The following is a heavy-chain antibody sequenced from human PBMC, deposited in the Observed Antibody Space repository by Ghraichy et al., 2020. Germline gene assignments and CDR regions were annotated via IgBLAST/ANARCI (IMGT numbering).Heavy chain of an antibody. CDR1: GDSVSNDNVA. Sequence: LTCAISGDSVSNDNVAWNWIRQSPSRGLEWLGRTYFRSQWNYDYALSVKGRLTIEPDTSKNQFSLQLKSVTPEDTALYYCARDSADSWSLWYFDVWGRGTLVTVSS. J-gene: IGHJ2*01. D-gene: IGHD6-13*01. CDR2: TYFRSQWNY. V-gene: IGHV6-1*01. CDR3: ARDSADSWSLWYFDV.